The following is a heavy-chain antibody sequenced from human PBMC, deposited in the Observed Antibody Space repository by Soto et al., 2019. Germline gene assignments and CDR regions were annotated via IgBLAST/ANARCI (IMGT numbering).Heavy chain of an antibody. CDR1: GFTFSSYA. Sequence: GGSLRLSCAASGFTFSSYAMHWVRQAPGKGLEWVAVISYDGSNKYYADSVKGRFTISRDNSKNTLYLQMNSLRAEDTAVYYCARKGSLFTIFGVGVMDVWGQGTTVTVSS. J-gene: IGHJ6*02. CDR3: ARKGSLFTIFGVGVMDV. V-gene: IGHV3-30-3*01. D-gene: IGHD3-3*01. CDR2: ISYDGSNK.